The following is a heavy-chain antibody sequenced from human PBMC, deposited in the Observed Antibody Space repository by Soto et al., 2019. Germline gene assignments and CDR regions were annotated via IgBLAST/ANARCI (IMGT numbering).Heavy chain of an antibody. V-gene: IGHV1-69*01. CDR3: ARDRIAAALLNYYGMEV. CDR2: LIPSLGTG. J-gene: IGHJ6*02. Sequence: QVQLVQSGAEVKRPGSSVKVSCKASGGSFSLYAISWVRQAPGQGLEWMGGLIPSLGTGNYAQTFQGRVTISADESTNTAYMELRSLRSEDTAVYYCARDRIAAALLNYYGMEVWGQGTTVTVS. D-gene: IGHD6-13*01. CDR1: GGSFSLYA.